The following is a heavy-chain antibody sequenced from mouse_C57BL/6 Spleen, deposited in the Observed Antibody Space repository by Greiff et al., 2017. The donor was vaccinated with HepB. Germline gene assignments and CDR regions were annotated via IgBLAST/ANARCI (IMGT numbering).Heavy chain of an antibody. J-gene: IGHJ1*03. Sequence: QVQLQQSGAELARPGASVKLSCKASGYTFTSYGISWVKQRTGQGLEWIGEIYPRSGNTYYNEKFKGKATLTADKSSSTAYMELRSLTSEDSAVYFCARSRYYGSSLWYFDVWGTGTTVTVSS. CDR2: IYPRSGNT. CDR1: GYTFTSYG. CDR3: ARSRYYGSSLWYFDV. V-gene: IGHV1-81*01. D-gene: IGHD1-1*01.